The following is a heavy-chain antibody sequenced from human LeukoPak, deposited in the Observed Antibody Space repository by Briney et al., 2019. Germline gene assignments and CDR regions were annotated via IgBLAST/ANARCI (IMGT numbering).Heavy chain of an antibody. V-gene: IGHV4-59*08. D-gene: IGHD1-26*01. Sequence: SETLSLTCTVSGGSISRNYWSWIRQSPGKGLEWIGYIYYGGSTNYNPSLKSRVIISADTSKNQFSLKLSSVTAADTAVYYCARLGIVGATEPWFDPWGQGTLVTVSS. CDR1: GGSISRNY. J-gene: IGHJ5*02. CDR3: ARLGIVGATEPWFDP. CDR2: IYYGGST.